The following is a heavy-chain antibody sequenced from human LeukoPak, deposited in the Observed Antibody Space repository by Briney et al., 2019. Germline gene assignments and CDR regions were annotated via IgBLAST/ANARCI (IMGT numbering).Heavy chain of an antibody. CDR3: AKGYSDYDQNGYFDY. J-gene: IGHJ4*02. V-gene: IGHV3-23*01. CDR1: RFNFNNYA. Sequence: PGGSLRLSCAASRFNFNNYAMSWVSQAPGKGLEWVSGISGSGKNTYYADSVKGRFTFSRDNSKNTLYLQMNSLRAEDTAIYYCAKGYSDYDQNGYFDYWGQGTLVTVSS. D-gene: IGHD5-12*01. CDR2: ISGSGKNT.